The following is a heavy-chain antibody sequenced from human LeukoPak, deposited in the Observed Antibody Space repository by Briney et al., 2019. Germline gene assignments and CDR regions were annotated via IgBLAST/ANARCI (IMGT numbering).Heavy chain of an antibody. CDR3: ARASTSVIVVVTPFDY. CDR1: GGSISSYY. CDR2: IYHSGST. J-gene: IGHJ4*02. Sequence: SETLSLTCVVSGGSISSYYWSWIRQPPGKGLEWIGEIYHSGSTNYNPSLKSRVTISVDKSKNQFSLKLSSVTAADTAVYYCARASTSVIVVVTPFDYWGQGTLVTVSS. V-gene: IGHV4-59*12. D-gene: IGHD3-22*01.